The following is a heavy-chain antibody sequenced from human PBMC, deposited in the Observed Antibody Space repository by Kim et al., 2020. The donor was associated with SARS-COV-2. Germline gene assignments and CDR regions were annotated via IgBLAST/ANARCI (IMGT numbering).Heavy chain of an antibody. CDR2: ISYDGSKK. J-gene: IGHJ6*02. V-gene: IGHV3-30*18. D-gene: IGHD3-10*01. Sequence: GGSLRLSCVASGFTFSLSSLHWVRQAPGKGLEWVAVISYDGSKKYYADAVKGRFTISRDNSRNTLYLQMNSLRSDDTAVYYCTKGGVGVVRGVIGTYYYYGMDGWGQGTTVTVSS. CDR1: GFTFSLSS. CDR3: TKGGVGVVRGVIGTYYYYGMDG.